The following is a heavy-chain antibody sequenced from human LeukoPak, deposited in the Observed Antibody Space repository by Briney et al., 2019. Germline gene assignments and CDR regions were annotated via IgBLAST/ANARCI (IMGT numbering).Heavy chain of an antibody. V-gene: IGHV4-59*01. J-gene: IGHJ6*04. D-gene: IGHD3-10*01. CDR2: IYYSGST. Sequence: SETLSLTCTVSGDSISSYYWSWIRQPPGKGLEWIGYIYYSGSTNYNPSLKSRVTISVDTSKNQFSLKLSSVTAADTAVYYCATRGSYYGSGTLGYDYYYGMDVWGKGTTVTVSS. CDR1: GDSISSYY. CDR3: ATRGSYYGSGTLGYDYYYGMDV.